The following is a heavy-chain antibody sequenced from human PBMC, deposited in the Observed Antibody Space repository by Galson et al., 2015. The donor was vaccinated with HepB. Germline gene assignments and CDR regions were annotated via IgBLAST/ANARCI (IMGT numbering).Heavy chain of an antibody. D-gene: IGHD3-9*01. Sequence: SVKVSCKVSGYTLTELSMHWVRQAPGKGLEWMGGFDPEDGETIYAQKFQGRVTMTEDTSTDTAYMELSSLRSEDTAVYYCATALLTGYYSSFDYWGQGTLVTVSS. J-gene: IGHJ4*02. CDR2: FDPEDGET. V-gene: IGHV1-24*01. CDR3: ATALLTGYYSSFDY. CDR1: GYTLTELS.